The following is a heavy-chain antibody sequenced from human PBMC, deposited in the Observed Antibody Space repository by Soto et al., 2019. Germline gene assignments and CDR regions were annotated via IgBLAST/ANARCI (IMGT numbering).Heavy chain of an antibody. CDR2: IYYSGST. CDR1: GGSISSGDYY. Sequence: ASETLSLTCTVSGGSISSGDYYWSWIRQPPGQGLEGIGYIYYSGSTYYNPSLKSRVTISVDTTKNQLSLKLSSVTAADTAVYYCARVCSSPSCYYAWNNWFDPWGQGTLVTVSS. D-gene: IGHD2-2*01. V-gene: IGHV4-30-4*01. J-gene: IGHJ5*02. CDR3: ARVCSSPSCYYAWNNWFDP.